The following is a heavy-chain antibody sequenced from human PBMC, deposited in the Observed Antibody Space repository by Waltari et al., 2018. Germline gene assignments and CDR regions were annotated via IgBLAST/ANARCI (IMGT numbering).Heavy chain of an antibody. CDR3: ARVGASAAGPYDY. Sequence: EVQLVESGGGLVHLGGSLRLSCAASGLPVTINYMSWVRQAPGKGLEWVSCIDSGAGTKYADSVKGRFTVSRDTSKNTVYLQMNSLRVEDTAVYFCARVGASAAGPYDYWGQGTLVTVSS. V-gene: IGHV3-66*01. CDR1: GLPVTINY. D-gene: IGHD3-16*01. CDR2: IDSGAGT. J-gene: IGHJ4*02.